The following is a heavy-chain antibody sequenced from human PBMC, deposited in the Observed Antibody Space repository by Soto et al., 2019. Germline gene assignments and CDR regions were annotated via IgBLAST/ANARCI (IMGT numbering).Heavy chain of an antibody. CDR3: ARDKGDSSGYYPGY. CDR2: IIPIFGTA. Sequence: QVQLVQSGAEVKKPGSSVKVSCKASGGTFSSYAISWVRQAPGQGRGWMGGIIPIFGTANYAQKFQGRVTITADESTSTAYMELSSLRSEDTAVYYCARDKGDSSGYYPGYWGQGTLVTVSS. V-gene: IGHV1-69*12. CDR1: GGTFSSYA. J-gene: IGHJ4*02. D-gene: IGHD3-22*01.